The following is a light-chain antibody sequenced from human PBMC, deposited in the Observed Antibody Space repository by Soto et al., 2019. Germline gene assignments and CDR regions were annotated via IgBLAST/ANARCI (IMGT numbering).Light chain of an antibody. CDR1: QTVGIT. J-gene: IGKJ4*01. Sequence: IVLTQSPATLSLSPGERASLSCRASQTVGITLAWYQQRPGQSPRLLIFDASSRAAGIPARFSGGGSGTGFTLTISSLEPDEFPVYYCQHRYAWPLTFGGGTKVEIK. V-gene: IGKV3-11*01. CDR3: QHRYAWPLT. CDR2: DAS.